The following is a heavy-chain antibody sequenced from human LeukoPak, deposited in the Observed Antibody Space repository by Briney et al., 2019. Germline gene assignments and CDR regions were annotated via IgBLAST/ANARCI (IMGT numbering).Heavy chain of an antibody. CDR2: INHSGST. CDR3: ARHRCSGGSCYPMNWFDP. D-gene: IGHD2-15*01. Sequence: GSLRLSCAASGFTFSDYEMNWVRQPPGKGLEWIGEINHSGSTNYNPSLKSRVTISVDTSKNQFSLKLSSVTAADTAVYYCARHRCSGGSCYPMNWFDPWSQGTLVTVSS. J-gene: IGHJ5*02. CDR1: GFTFSDYE. V-gene: IGHV4-34*01.